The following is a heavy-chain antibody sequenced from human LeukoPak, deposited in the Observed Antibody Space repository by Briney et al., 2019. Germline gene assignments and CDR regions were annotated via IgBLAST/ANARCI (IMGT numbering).Heavy chain of an antibody. D-gene: IGHD3-3*01. Sequence: GESLMISCQGSGSTFSSYWIGWVRQLPGKGLEWMGIIYPGDSDTRYSPSLQGQVTISVDTSIGTASLQWSSLKASDTAIYYCARQNDFRLDYWGQGTLVTVSS. J-gene: IGHJ4*02. CDR1: GSTFSSYW. CDR2: IYPGDSDT. CDR3: ARQNDFRLDY. V-gene: IGHV5-51*01.